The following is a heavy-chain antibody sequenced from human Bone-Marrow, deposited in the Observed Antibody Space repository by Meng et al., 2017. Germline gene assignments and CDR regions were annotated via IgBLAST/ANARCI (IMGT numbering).Heavy chain of an antibody. J-gene: IGHJ3*02. CDR1: GFTFSSYW. Sequence: GESLKISCAASGFTFSSYWMHWVRQAPGKGLVWVSRINSDGSSTSYADSVKGRFTISRDNAKNTLYLQMNSLRAEDTAVYYCARDLCGASEYYYDSSGYTGGGAFDIWGQGTMVTVSS. D-gene: IGHD3-22*01. V-gene: IGHV3-74*01. CDR3: ARDLCGASEYYYDSSGYTGGGAFDI. CDR2: INSDGSST.